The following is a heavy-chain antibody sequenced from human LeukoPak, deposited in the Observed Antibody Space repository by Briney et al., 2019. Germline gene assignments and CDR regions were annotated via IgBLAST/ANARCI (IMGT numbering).Heavy chain of an antibody. J-gene: IGHJ6*02. D-gene: IGHD1-26*01. CDR2: IYHSGST. CDR3: ARKPSEWELAQRYYGMDV. V-gene: IGHV4-4*02. Sequence: SGTLSLTCAVSGGSISSSNWWSWVRRPPGKGLEWIGEIYHSGSTNYNPSLKSRVTISVDKSKNQFSLKLSSVTAADTAVYYCARKPSEWELAQRYYGMDVWGQGTTATVSS. CDR1: GGSISSSNW.